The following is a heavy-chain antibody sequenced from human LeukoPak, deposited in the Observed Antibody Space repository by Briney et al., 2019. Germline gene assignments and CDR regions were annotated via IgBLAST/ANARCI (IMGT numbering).Heavy chain of an antibody. J-gene: IGHJ4*02. CDR3: ASDSSGIFDY. CDR2: IYYSGST. D-gene: IGHD6-19*01. Sequence: PSETLSLTCTVSGGSISSYYLSWIRQPPGKGLEWIGYIYYSGSTNYNPSLKSRVTISVDTSKNQFSLKLSSVTAADTAVYYCASDSSGIFDYWGQGTLVTVSS. CDR1: GGSISSYY. V-gene: IGHV4-59*08.